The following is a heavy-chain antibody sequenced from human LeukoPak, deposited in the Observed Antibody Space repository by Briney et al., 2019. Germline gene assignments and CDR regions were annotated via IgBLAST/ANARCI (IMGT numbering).Heavy chain of an antibody. CDR3: AKVALFSGYYPPFDY. CDR1: GFTFSDYY. CDR2: ISSSSTYT. Sequence: GGSLRLSCAASGFTFSDYYMTWIRQAPGRGLEWVSYISSSSTYTNDADSVRGRFTVSRDNAKNPLYLQMDSLRPEDTAVYHCAKVALFSGYYPPFDYWGQGTLVTVSS. J-gene: IGHJ4*02. V-gene: IGHV3-11*06. D-gene: IGHD3-22*01.